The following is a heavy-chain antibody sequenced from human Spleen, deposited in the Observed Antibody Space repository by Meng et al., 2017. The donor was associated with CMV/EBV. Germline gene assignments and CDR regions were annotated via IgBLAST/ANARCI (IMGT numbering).Heavy chain of an antibody. D-gene: IGHD3-3*01. J-gene: IGHJ6*02. CDR2: INHSGSS. V-gene: IGHV4-34*01. CDR3: ARGPTSITIFGMVIKASGRAKGYGMDV. CDR1: GGSFNDYY. Sequence: SETLSLTCAVYGGSFNDYYWSWIRQPPGKGLEWIGEINHSGSSNYHPSLKSRVTISVDTSKNQFSLKLSSLTAADTAVYYCARGPTSITIFGMVIKASGRAKGYGMDVWGQGTTVTVSS.